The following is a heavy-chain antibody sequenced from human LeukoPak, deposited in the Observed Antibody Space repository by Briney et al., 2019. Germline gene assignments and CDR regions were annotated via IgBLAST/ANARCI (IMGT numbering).Heavy chain of an antibody. Sequence: QPGGSLRLSCAASGFTFSRHGMHWVRQAPGKGLEWLTLIWYDGTNKYYADSVKGRFTISRDNSKNTVYLQMNSLRAEDTAVYYCTRDHYYYDSSGYFYDLWGQGTLVTVSS. J-gene: IGHJ4*02. CDR3: TRDHYYYDSSGYFYDL. CDR1: GFTFSRHG. V-gene: IGHV3-33*01. D-gene: IGHD3-22*01. CDR2: IWYDGTNK.